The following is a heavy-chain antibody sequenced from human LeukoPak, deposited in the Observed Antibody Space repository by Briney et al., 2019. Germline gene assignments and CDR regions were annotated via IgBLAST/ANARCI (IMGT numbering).Heavy chain of an antibody. CDR2: MNPNXGNT. V-gene: IGHV1-8*01. CDR1: GYTFTSYD. D-gene: IGHD6-6*01. Sequence: ASVKVSCKASGYTFTSYDINWVRQATGQGLEWMGWMNPNXGNTXXXXXXXXXVTMTRNTSISTAYMELSSLRSEDTAVYYCTXXXXXSXXXXXYFQHWGQGTLVTVSS. CDR3: TXXXXXSXXXXXYFQH. J-gene: IGHJ1*01.